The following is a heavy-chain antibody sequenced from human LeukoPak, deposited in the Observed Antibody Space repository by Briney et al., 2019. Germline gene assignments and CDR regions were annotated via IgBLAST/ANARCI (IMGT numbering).Heavy chain of an antibody. CDR2: ISGGGGST. CDR1: GFTFGSSP. V-gene: IGHV3-23*01. CDR3: ARGTAWYSSSWYFDY. Sequence: GGSLRLSCVASGFTFGSSPMSWVRQAPGKGLEWVSTISGGGGSTFYADSVKGRFTISRDNSKSTPFLQMNSLRADDTAVYYCARGTAWYSSSWYFDYWGQGTPVTVSS. J-gene: IGHJ4*02. D-gene: IGHD6-13*01.